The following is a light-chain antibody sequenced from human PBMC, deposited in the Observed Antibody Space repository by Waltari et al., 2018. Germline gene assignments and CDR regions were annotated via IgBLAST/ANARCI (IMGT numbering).Light chain of an antibody. J-gene: IGLJ1*01. V-gene: IGLV2-14*03. CDR2: DVS. Sequence: WYQQHPRKAPKLIIYDVSKRPSGVSNRFSGSTSGYTASLTISGLQSEDEADYYCCSYTTTDTYVFGSGTKVTVL. CDR3: CSYTTTDTYV.